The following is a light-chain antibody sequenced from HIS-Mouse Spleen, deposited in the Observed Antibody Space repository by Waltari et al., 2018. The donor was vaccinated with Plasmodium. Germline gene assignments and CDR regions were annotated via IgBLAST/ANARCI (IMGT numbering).Light chain of an antibody. CDR2: GAS. CDR3: QQYNNWSFT. V-gene: IGKV3-15*01. Sequence: EIVMTQSPATLSVSPGERATLSCRASQSVSSNLAWYQQKPGQAPRLLNYGASPRATGIPARFSGSGSGTEFTLTISSLQSEDFAVYYCQQYNNWSFTFGPGTKVDIK. CDR1: QSVSSN. J-gene: IGKJ3*01.